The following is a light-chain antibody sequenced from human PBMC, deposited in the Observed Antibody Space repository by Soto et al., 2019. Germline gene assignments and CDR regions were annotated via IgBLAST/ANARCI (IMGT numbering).Light chain of an antibody. Sequence: SVLTQPASLSGSPGQSITISCAGTSSDIGGSKYVSWYQQHPGKAPKLIIYEVTYRPSGVSARFSGSKSGNTASLTVSGLQAEDEADYYCSSKRSSDTLYVFGTGTKVTV. V-gene: IGLV2-14*01. CDR2: EVT. CDR1: SSDIGGSKY. CDR3: SSKRSSDTLYV. J-gene: IGLJ1*01.